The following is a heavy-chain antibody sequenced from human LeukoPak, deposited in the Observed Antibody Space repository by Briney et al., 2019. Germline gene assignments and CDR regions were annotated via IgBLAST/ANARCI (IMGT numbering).Heavy chain of an antibody. CDR3: AREGDSTAY. CDR1: GGSISTSNYY. CDR2: IFHNGNA. Sequence: SETLSLTCSVSGGSISTSNYYWVWIRQSPEKGLEWIGSIFHNGNAFYSPSLKSRVTISADRSKNQFSLKLTSVTAADTAVYYCAREGDSTAYWGQGTLVTVSS. J-gene: IGHJ4*02. D-gene: IGHD2/OR15-2a*01. V-gene: IGHV4-39*02.